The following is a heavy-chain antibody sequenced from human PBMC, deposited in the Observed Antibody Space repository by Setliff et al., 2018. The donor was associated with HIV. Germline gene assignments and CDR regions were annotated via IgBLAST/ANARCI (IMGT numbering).Heavy chain of an antibody. CDR2: IDHRGRP. V-gene: IGHV4-34*01. J-gene: IGHJ4*02. CDR3: SSPGPGHGYSYGYFDY. CDR1: GGSFSDYY. Sequence: PSETLSLTCGIYGGSFSDYYWSWIRQPPGKGLEWIGEIDHRGRPKYNPSLNSRVTMSVDTSKNQFSLKLSSVTAADTAVYYCSSPGPGHGYSYGYFDYWGQGTLVTVSS. D-gene: IGHD5-18*01.